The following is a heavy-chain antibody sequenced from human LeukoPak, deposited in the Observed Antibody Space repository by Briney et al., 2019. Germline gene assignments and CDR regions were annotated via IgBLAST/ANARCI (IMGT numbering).Heavy chain of an antibody. D-gene: IGHD6-19*01. CDR2: IFGSGGSA. CDR1: GFTFGSYA. Sequence: GGSLRLSCEASGFTFGSYAMYWVRQAPGKGLEWVAGIFGSGGSAHYADSAKGRFTISRDNSKNTVYLQINSLRAEDTAVYYCGKTTTGYSSGQKPAWPVDYWGQGTLVTVSS. V-gene: IGHV3-23*01. J-gene: IGHJ4*02. CDR3: GKTTTGYSSGQKPAWPVDY.